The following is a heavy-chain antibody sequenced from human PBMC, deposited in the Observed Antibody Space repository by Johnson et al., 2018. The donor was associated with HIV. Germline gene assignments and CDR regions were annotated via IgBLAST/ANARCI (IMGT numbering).Heavy chain of an antibody. J-gene: IGHJ3*02. CDR1: GFIFDDYA. V-gene: IGHV3-66*02. CDR3: ARECSGGSCYPLDHDAFDI. CDR2: IYSGGST. D-gene: IGHD2-15*01. Sequence: VQLVESGGGLVQPGRSLRLSCAASGFIFDDYAMHWVRQAPGKGLEWVAVIYSGGSTYYADSVKGRFTMSRDNSKNTLYLQMNSLRAEDTAVYYCARECSGGSCYPLDHDAFDIWGQGTMVTVSS.